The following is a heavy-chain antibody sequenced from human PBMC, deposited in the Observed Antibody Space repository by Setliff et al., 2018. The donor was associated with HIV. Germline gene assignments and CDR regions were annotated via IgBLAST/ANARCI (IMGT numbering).Heavy chain of an antibody. Sequence: GGSLRLSCAASGFTFSSYSMNWVRQAPGKGLEWVSSISSSSSYIYYADSVKGRFTISRDNAKNSLYLQMNSLRAEDTAVYYCARVLEGTLGVVIYYYYGMDVWGQGTTVTVSS. J-gene: IGHJ6*02. CDR3: ARVLEGTLGVVIYYYYGMDV. V-gene: IGHV3-21*01. CDR2: ISSSSSYI. D-gene: IGHD3-3*01. CDR1: GFTFSSYS.